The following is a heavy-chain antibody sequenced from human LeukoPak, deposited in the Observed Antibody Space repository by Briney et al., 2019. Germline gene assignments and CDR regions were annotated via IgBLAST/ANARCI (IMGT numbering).Heavy chain of an antibody. CDR3: ARDGPNWGSDAFDI. CDR2: IYYSGST. D-gene: IGHD7-27*01. J-gene: IGHJ3*02. Sequence: SETLSLTCTVSGASISSHYWSWIRQPPGKGLEWIGYIYYSGSTNYNPSLKSRVTISVDTSKNQFSLKLSSVTAADTAVYYCARDGPNWGSDAFDIWGQGTMVTVSS. V-gene: IGHV4-59*11. CDR1: GASISSHY.